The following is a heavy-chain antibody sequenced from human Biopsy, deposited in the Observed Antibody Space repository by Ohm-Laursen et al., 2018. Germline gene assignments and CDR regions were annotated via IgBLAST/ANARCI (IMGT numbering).Heavy chain of an antibody. D-gene: IGHD2-2*02. CDR2: IRSKPDGGIA. V-gene: IGHV3-15*01. CDR1: GFTFSNAW. CDR3: TTDLAGYCSSTSCYKAIEFDP. J-gene: IGHJ5*02. Sequence: GSLRLSCAASGFTFSNAWMSWVRQAPGKGLEWVGRIRSKPDGGIAEYTAPVKGRFTISRDDSENTVFLQMTSLKTEDTAVYYCTTDLAGYCSSTSCYKAIEFDPWGQGTLVTASS.